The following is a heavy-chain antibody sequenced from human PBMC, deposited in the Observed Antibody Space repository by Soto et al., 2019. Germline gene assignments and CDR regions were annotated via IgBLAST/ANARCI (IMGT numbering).Heavy chain of an antibody. CDR2: INNDWYRT. CDR3: VRGYSSWLVY. Sequence: GGPLRLECGASRVTISRYSMHWVSQTPWKGLVWVSNINNDWYRTTYADSVGGRFTISRDNAKNTLYLQIDSLRAEDTALYYCVRGYSSWLVYWGQGTLVTVSS. J-gene: IGHJ4*02. CDR1: RVTISRYS. V-gene: IGHV3-74*01. D-gene: IGHD6-13*01.